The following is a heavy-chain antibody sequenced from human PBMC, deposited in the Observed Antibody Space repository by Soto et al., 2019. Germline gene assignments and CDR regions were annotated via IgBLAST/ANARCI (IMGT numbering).Heavy chain of an antibody. CDR3: VREDGLVGSNSAFDQ. CDR1: GFSFSTYN. CDR2: INGRSNYK. Sequence: EVELLESGGGLVKPGGSLRLSCAASGFSFSTYNMNWVRQAPGKGLEWVSSINGRSNYKYYTDSVKGRFTISRDNPKNSLYLQRDSLRVEDTAVYYCVREDGLVGSNSAFDQWGQGTLVIVSS. D-gene: IGHD7-27*01. V-gene: IGHV3-21*02. J-gene: IGHJ4*02.